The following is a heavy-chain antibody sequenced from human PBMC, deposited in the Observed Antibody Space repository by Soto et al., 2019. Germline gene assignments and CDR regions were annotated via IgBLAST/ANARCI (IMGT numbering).Heavy chain of an antibody. V-gene: IGHV4-34*01. J-gene: IGHJ6*02. CDR1: CGSFSVYY. Sequence: SETLSLTCAVYCGSFSVYYWSWIRQPPGKRLEWIGEINHSGSTNYNPSLKSRVTISVDTSKNQFSLKLSSVTAADTAVYYCAREGAMVRGVLYYYYYYGMDVWGQGTTVTVSS. D-gene: IGHD3-10*01. CDR2: INHSGST. CDR3: AREGAMVRGVLYYYYYYGMDV.